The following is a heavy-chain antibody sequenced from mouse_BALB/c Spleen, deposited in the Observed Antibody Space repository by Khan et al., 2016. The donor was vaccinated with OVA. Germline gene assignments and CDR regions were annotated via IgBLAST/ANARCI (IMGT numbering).Heavy chain of an antibody. V-gene: IGHV3-2*02. J-gene: IGHJ2*01. D-gene: IGHD1-2*01. CDR3: ARTARIEY. Sequence: EVELVESGPGLVKPSQSLSLTCTVTGYSITSGYGWNWHRQFPGNKLEWMGYISYSGSTNYNPSLKSRISITRDTSKNQFFLRLNSVTTEDTATYYCARTARIEYWGQGTTLTVSS. CDR1: GYSITSGYG. CDR2: ISYSGST.